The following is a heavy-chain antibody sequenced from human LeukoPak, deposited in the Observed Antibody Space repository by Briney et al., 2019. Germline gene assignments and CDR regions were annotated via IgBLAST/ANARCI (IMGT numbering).Heavy chain of an antibody. Sequence: GGSLRLSCVASGFTFSAYTMSWVRQAPGEGLEWVSSFTSSSSSIYYADSVKGRFTISRDNAKNSLYLQLNSLRAEDTAVYYCARRWGFYYFDSWGQGTLVTVSS. D-gene: IGHD2/OR15-2a*01. CDR3: ARRWGFYYFDS. V-gene: IGHV3-21*01. CDR1: GFTFSAYT. CDR2: FTSSSSSI. J-gene: IGHJ4*02.